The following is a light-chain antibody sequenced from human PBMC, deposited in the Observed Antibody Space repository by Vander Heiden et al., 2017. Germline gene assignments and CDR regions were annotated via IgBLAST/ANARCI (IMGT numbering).Light chain of an antibody. J-gene: IGLJ3*02. CDR2: GNS. Sequence: QSVLTQPPSVSGAPGQRVTISCTGSSSNIGAGYDVHWYQQLPGTAPKLLIYGNSNRPSGVPDRFSGSKSGTSASLAITGLQAEDEADYYCQSYDSSLSGPRVFGGGTKLNV. CDR1: SSNIGAGYD. CDR3: QSYDSSLSGPRV. V-gene: IGLV1-40*01.